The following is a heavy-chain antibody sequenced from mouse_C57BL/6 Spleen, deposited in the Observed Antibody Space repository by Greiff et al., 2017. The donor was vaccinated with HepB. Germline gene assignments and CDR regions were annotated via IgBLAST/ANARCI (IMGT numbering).Heavy chain of an antibody. Sequence: VQLQQSGPELVKPGASVKLSCKASGYTFTSYDINWVKQRPGQGLEWIGWIYPRDGSTKYNEKFKGKATLTVDTSSRTSYLDLHSITSEDAAVYFCATYYYGSIYYFDYWGQGTTLTVSS. CDR3: ATYYYGSIYYFDY. D-gene: IGHD1-1*01. CDR2: IYPRDGST. J-gene: IGHJ2*01. CDR1: GYTFTSYD. V-gene: IGHV1-85*01.